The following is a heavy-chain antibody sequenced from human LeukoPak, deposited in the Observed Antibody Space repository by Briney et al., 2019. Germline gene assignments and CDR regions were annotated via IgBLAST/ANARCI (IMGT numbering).Heavy chain of an antibody. V-gene: IGHV4-59*12. CDR3: ARMPRWDGYDLDY. CDR1: VGSISSVF. CDR2: IYYSGSA. J-gene: IGHJ4*02. Sequence: PSGTLSLTSTVSVGSISSVFCSWIRQPPGTGLEWIGYIYYSGSANYNTSLKTRVTIPLDTSTTQFTLPLSPVPASDTALPSGARMPRWDGYDLDYWGQGTLVTVSS. D-gene: IGHD5-12*01.